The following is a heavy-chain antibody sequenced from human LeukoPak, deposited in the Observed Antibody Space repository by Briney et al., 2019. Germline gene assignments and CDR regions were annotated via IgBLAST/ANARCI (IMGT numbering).Heavy chain of an antibody. CDR1: GYTFTSYD. Sequence: ASVKVSRKASGYTFTSYDINWVRQATGQGLEWMGWMNPNSGNTGYAQKFQGRVTMTRNTSISTAYMELSSLRSEDTAVYYCARGYLPAYCTSISCSRSFDSWGQGTPVTVSS. CDR3: ARGYLPAYCTSISCSRSFDS. J-gene: IGHJ5*01. CDR2: MNPNSGNT. D-gene: IGHD2-2*01. V-gene: IGHV1-8*01.